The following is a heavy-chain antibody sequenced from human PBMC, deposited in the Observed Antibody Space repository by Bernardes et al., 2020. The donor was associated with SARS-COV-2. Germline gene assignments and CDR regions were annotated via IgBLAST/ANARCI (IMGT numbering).Heavy chain of an antibody. V-gene: IGHV3-21*01. J-gene: IGHJ4*02. Sequence: GGSLRLSRASSEFTFDTRGMTWVRQAPGKGLEWVSTITYTDYSTYGESVRGRFTISRDNAKKSLYLQMNSLRAEDTAVYYCARDGSGWSRDVWGQGTLVTVSS. D-gene: IGHD6-19*01. CDR3: ARDGSGWSRDV. CDR2: ITYTDYS. CDR1: EFTFDTRG.